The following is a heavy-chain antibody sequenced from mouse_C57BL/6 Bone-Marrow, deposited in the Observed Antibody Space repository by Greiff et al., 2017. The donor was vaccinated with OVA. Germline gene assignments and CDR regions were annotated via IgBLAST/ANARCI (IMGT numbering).Heavy chain of an antibody. D-gene: IGHD1-1*01. CDR3: AVYYYGSSPDY. J-gene: IGHJ2*01. Sequence: QVHVKQSGPELVKPGASVKLSCKASGYTFTSYDINWVKQRPGQGLEWIGWIYPRDGSTKYNEKFKGKATLTVDTSSSTAYMELHSLTSEDSAVYFWAVYYYGSSPDYWGQGTTLTVSS. CDR2: IYPRDGST. V-gene: IGHV1-85*01. CDR1: GYTFTSYD.